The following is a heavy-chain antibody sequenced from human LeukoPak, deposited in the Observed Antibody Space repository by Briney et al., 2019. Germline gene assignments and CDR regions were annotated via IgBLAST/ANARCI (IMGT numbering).Heavy chain of an antibody. Sequence: SETLSLTCTVSGGSISSYYWSWIWQPPGKGLEWIGYIYYSGSTNYNPSLKSRATISVDTSKNQFSLKLSSVTAADTAVYYCARQIRITIFGVVTQFMDVWGKGTTVTVSS. CDR3: ARQIRITIFGVVTQFMDV. D-gene: IGHD3-3*01. CDR2: IYYSGST. J-gene: IGHJ6*03. CDR1: GGSISSYY. V-gene: IGHV4-59*01.